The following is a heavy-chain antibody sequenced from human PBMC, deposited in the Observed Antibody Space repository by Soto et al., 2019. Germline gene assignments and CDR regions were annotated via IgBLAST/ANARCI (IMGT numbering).Heavy chain of an antibody. D-gene: IGHD6-13*01. Sequence: SETLSLTCTVSSDSISSDKWWSWVRQPPGKGLEWIGEIYRSGTTNYNPSLTSRAAMSLDRSTNQFSLTLTSVTAADTAVYYCATNSWFTIDVWGQGTMVTVSS. CDR1: SDSISSDKW. V-gene: IGHV4-4*02. CDR3: ATNSWFTIDV. J-gene: IGHJ3*01. CDR2: IYRSGTT.